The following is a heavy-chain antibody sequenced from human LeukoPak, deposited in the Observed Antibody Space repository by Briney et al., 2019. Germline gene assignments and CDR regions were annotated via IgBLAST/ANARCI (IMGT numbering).Heavy chain of an antibody. CDR1: GYTFTKYG. J-gene: IGHJ3*02. CDR2: ISAYDGDI. CDR3: ARESGSDAFDI. V-gene: IGHV1-18*01. Sequence: ASVKVSCKASGYTFTKYGVSWVRQAPGQGLEWMGWISAYDGDIKYAQRGKGRVTMTTDTSTSTVYMELRSLRSDDTAVYYCARESGSDAFDIWGQGTMVTVSS.